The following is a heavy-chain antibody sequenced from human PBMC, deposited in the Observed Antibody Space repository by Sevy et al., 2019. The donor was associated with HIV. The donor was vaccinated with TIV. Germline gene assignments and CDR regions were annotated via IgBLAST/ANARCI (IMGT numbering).Heavy chain of an antibody. V-gene: IGHV4-59*02. CDR1: GGSVSRYY. D-gene: IGHD3-16*01. Sequence: SETLSLTCTVSGGSVSRYYWSWIRQPPGKGLEWIGYIYYSGSTNYNPSLKSRVTISVDTSKNQFSLKLSSVTAADTAVYYCARDGGVHDAFDIWGQGTMVTVSS. J-gene: IGHJ3*02. CDR3: ARDGGVHDAFDI. CDR2: IYYSGST.